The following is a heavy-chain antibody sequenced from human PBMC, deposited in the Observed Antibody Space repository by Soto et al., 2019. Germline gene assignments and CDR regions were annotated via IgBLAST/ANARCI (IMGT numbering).Heavy chain of an antibody. J-gene: IGHJ4*02. D-gene: IGHD3-10*01. CDR3: AKVLSYNSGRPFDY. Sequence: EVHLLESGGGLVQPGGSLRLSCAASGFAFSSCAMTWVRQAPGKGLEWVSSISNSGGGTFYADSVKGRFTVSRENSKKTLYLPMNSLRPEDTALYYCAKVLSYNSGRPFDYWGQGTLVTVSS. CDR1: GFAFSSCA. V-gene: IGHV3-23*01. CDR2: ISNSGGGT.